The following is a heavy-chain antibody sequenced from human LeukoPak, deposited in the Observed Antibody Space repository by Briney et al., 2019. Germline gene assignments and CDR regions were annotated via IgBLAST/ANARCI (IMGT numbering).Heavy chain of an antibody. D-gene: IGHD5-18*01. CDR1: GFTFSSYA. J-gene: IGHJ4*02. Sequence: TGGSLRLSCAASGFTFSSYAMHGVRQSPGKGLEYGSAISSRGGSTYCANSVKGSFTISSDNCKTTLYLQMGSLRAEDMAVYYCARVGRGYSYGYLGLDYWGQGTLVTVSS. V-gene: IGHV3-64*01. CDR3: ARVGRGYSYGYLGLDY. CDR2: ISSRGGST.